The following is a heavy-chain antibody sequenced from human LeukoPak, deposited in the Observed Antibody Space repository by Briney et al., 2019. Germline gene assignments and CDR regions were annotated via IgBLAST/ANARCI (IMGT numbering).Heavy chain of an antibody. Sequence: SETLSLTCTVTGGSISISSYYWGWIRQPPGKGLEWIGSIYYSGSTYYNPSLKSRVTISVDTFKNQFSLKLSSVTAADTAVYYCARQRPMVRGVIIWGYYYYGMDVWGQGTTVTVSS. D-gene: IGHD3-10*01. CDR2: IYYSGST. CDR3: ARQRPMVRGVIIWGYYYYGMDV. J-gene: IGHJ6*02. CDR1: GGSISISSYY. V-gene: IGHV4-39*01.